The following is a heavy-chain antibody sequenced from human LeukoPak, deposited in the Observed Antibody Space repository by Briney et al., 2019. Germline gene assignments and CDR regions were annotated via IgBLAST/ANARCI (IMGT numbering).Heavy chain of an antibody. CDR2: MNPKSGNT. J-gene: IGHJ6*03. V-gene: IGHV1-8*01. Sequence: ASVKVSCKASGYTFTSYDINWVRQATGQGLEWMGWMNPKSGNTGYAQKFQGRVTMTRDTSISTAYMELSSLRSEDTAVYYCARTYSSGWSFTYYYYYYYMDVWGKGTTVTVSS. D-gene: IGHD6-19*01. CDR3: ARTYSSGWSFTYYYYYYYMDV. CDR1: GYTFTSYD.